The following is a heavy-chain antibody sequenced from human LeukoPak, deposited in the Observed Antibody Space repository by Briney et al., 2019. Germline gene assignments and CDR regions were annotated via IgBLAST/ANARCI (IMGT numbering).Heavy chain of an antibody. CDR3: ATFAYYDFWSGYGRGYYYYYMDV. Sequence: GASVKVSCKASGGTFSSYAISWVRQAPGQGLEWMGGIIPIFGTANYAQKFQGRVTITTDESTSTAYMELSSLRSEDTAVYYCATFAYYDFWSGYGRGYYYYYMDVWGKGTTVTVSS. V-gene: IGHV1-69*05. J-gene: IGHJ6*03. CDR2: IIPIFGTA. CDR1: GGTFSSYA. D-gene: IGHD3-3*01.